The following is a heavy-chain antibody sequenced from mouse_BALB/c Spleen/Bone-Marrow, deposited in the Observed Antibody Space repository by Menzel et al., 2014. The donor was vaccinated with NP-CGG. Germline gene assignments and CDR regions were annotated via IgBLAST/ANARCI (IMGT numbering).Heavy chain of an antibody. CDR1: GFTFSNFG. D-gene: IGHD2-4*01. J-gene: IGHJ4*01. V-gene: IGHV5-17*02. CDR3: SRGEDYDGYAMDY. CDR2: ISGGSSSI. Sequence: EVKLMDSGGGLVQPGGSRKLSCAASGFTFSNFGMHWVRQAPEKGLEWVAYISGGSSSIYYGGTVKGRFTISRDNPKNTLFLQMTSLRSEDTAMYFCSRGEDYDGYAMDYWGQGTSITVSS.